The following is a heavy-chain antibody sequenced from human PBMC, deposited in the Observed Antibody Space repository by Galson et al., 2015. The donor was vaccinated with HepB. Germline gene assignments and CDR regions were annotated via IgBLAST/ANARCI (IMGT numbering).Heavy chain of an antibody. D-gene: IGHD1-26*01. CDR1: GFTFSSYG. CDR2: ISYDGSNK. CDR3: AKEGEWELGTFDI. J-gene: IGHJ3*02. Sequence: SLRLSCAASGFTFSSYGMHWVRQAPGKGLEWVAVISYDGSNKYYADSVKGRFTISRDNSKNTLYLQMNSLRAEDTAVYYCAKEGEWELGTFDIWGQGTMVTVSS. V-gene: IGHV3-30*18.